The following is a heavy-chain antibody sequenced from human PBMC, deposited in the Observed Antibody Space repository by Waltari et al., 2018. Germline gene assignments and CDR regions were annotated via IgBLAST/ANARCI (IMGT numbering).Heavy chain of an antibody. CDR2: SSLGGRTQ. V-gene: IGHV3-11*04. J-gene: IGHJ4*02. CDR3: ARFWNGFDF. CDR1: GFNFMDYS. Sequence: QVQLVESGGDLVKPGGSLRISCEASGFNFMDYSMNWIRQAPGKGLEWVAYSSLGGRTQYYADSVWGRFTVSRDNARNSAFLQMNSLKGDDTAVYYCARFWNGFDFWGQGTLVTVSS. D-gene: IGHD3-3*01.